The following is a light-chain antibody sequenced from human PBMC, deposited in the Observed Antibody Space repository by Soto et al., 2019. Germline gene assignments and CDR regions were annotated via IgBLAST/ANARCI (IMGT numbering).Light chain of an antibody. J-gene: IGLJ2*01. CDR3: SSYTSSSTGV. Sequence: QSALTQPASVSGSPGQSITISCTGTSSDVGGYNYVSWYQQHPGKAPKLMIYDVSNRPSGVSNRFSGSKSGNTASLTISGLQAEDEADIYCSSYTSSSTGVFGGGTQLTVL. V-gene: IGLV2-14*01. CDR1: SSDVGGYNY. CDR2: DVS.